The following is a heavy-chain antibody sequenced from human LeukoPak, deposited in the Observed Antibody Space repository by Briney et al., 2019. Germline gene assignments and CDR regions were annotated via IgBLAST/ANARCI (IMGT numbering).Heavy chain of an antibody. CDR3: AMTYDSIGYYQNWFDP. CDR1: GYTFTGYY. V-gene: IGHV1-2*02. D-gene: IGHD3-22*01. CDR2: INPNSGGT. J-gene: IGHJ5*02. Sequence: ASVKVSCKASGYTFTGYYMHWVRQAPGQGLEWMGWINPNSGGTNYAQKFQGRVTMARDTSISTAYMELSRLRSDDTAVYYCAMTYDSIGYYQNWFDPWGQGTLVTVSS.